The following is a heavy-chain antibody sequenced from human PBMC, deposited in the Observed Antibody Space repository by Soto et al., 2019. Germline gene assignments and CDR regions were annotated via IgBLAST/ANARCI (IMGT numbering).Heavy chain of an antibody. CDR1: GGSFSGYY. Sequence: SETLSLTCAVYGGSFSGYYWSWIRQPPGKGLEWIGEINHSGSTNYNPSLKSRVTISVDRSKNQFSLKLTSVTAADTAMYYCARGRLPDSSFLRFDPWGQGTLVTVSS. CDR2: INHSGST. D-gene: IGHD3-22*01. V-gene: IGHV4-34*01. J-gene: IGHJ5*02. CDR3: ARGRLPDSSFLRFDP.